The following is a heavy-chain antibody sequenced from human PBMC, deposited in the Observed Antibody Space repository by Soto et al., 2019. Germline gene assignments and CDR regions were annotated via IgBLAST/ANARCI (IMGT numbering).Heavy chain of an antibody. CDR3: ARALGYRCYAGIDV. CDR1: GYTFTIYG. V-gene: IGHV1-18*01. CDR2: ISPDNGNT. J-gene: IGHJ6*02. D-gene: IGHD5-12*01. Sequence: QVQLVQSGGEVKKPGASVKVSCKASGYTFTIYGINWVRQAPGQGLEWMGWISPDNGNTNYAQKLQGRVTMTTHTSTSTAYMELRSLRSDDTAVYYCARALGYRCYAGIDVWGQGTTVTVSS.